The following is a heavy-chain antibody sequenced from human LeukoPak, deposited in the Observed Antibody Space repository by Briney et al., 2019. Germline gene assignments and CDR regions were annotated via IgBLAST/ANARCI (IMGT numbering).Heavy chain of an antibody. CDR2: IIPILGIA. CDR3: ARDREYYDSSGYYRNWFDP. J-gene: IGHJ5*02. CDR1: GGTFSSYA. V-gene: IGHV1-69*04. Sequence: ASVKVSCKASGGTFSSYAISWVRQAPGQGLEWMGRIIPILGIANYAQKFQGRVTITADKSTSTAYMELSSLRSEDTAAYYCARDREYYDSSGYYRNWFDPWGQGTLVTVSS. D-gene: IGHD3-22*01.